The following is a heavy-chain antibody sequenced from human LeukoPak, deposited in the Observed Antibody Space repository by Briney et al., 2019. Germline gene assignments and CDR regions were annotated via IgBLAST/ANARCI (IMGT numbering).Heavy chain of an antibody. V-gene: IGHV3-7*01. Sequence: GGSLRLSCAASGLTFSSHWMGWVRQAPRKGLEWVANIKHDGSEEYYVDSLKGRFTISRDNAKNSLYLQMNSLRAEDTAVYYCARVVPGLGKAWDYFDYWGQGTLVTVSS. CDR3: ARVVPGLGKAWDYFDY. J-gene: IGHJ4*02. CDR1: GLTFSSHW. D-gene: IGHD1-26*01. CDR2: IKHDGSEE.